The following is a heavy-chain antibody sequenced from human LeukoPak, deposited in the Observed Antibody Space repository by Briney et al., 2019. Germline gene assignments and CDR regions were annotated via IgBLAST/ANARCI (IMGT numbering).Heavy chain of an antibody. CDR3: ARQSSRYSSSTSCYIFDY. Sequence: PGGSLRLSCAASGFTFSSYAMHWVRQAPGKGLEYVSAISSNGGSTYYANSVKGRFTISRDNSKNTLYLQMGSLRAEDMAVYYCARQSSRYSSSTSCYIFDYWGQGTLVTVSS. CDR2: ISSNGGST. D-gene: IGHD2-2*02. J-gene: IGHJ4*02. CDR1: GFTFSSYA. V-gene: IGHV3-64*01.